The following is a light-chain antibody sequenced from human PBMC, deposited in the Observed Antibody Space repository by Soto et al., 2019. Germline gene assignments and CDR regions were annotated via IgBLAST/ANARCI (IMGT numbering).Light chain of an antibody. Sequence: QSVLTQPPSLSAAPGQTVSISCSGSFSNIGDNYVSWYQQLPGTAPQLLIFDNKRRPSGIPDRFSGSKSGTSATLVITGLQTGDEADYYCGTWDNSLRAGVFGGGTQLTVL. CDR1: FSNIGDNY. J-gene: IGLJ3*02. CDR2: DNK. CDR3: GTWDNSLRAGV. V-gene: IGLV1-51*01.